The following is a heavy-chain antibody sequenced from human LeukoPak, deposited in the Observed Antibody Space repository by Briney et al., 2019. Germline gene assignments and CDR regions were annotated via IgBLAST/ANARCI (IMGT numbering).Heavy chain of an antibody. Sequence: PSQTLSLTCTVSGGSISSGDYYWSWIRQPPGKGLEWIGYIYYSGSTYCNPSLKSRVTISVDTSKNQFSLKLSSVTAADTAVYYCAREGIVGATIGGCFDYWGQGTLVTVSS. V-gene: IGHV4-30-4*01. D-gene: IGHD1-26*01. J-gene: IGHJ4*02. CDR3: AREGIVGATIGGCFDY. CDR2: IYYSGST. CDR1: GGSISSGDYY.